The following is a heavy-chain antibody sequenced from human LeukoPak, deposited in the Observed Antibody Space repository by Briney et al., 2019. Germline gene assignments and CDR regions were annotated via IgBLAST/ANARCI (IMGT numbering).Heavy chain of an antibody. V-gene: IGHV1-69*04. J-gene: IGHJ4*02. CDR1: GYSFPNFG. D-gene: IGHD5-12*01. CDR2: IIPILGIA. Sequence: SVKVSCKASGYSFPNFGISWVRQAPGQGLEWMGRIIPILGIANYAQKFQGRVTITADKSTSTAYMELSSLRSEDTAVYYCATGLFIVATINLDYWGQGTLVTVSS. CDR3: ATGLFIVATINLDY.